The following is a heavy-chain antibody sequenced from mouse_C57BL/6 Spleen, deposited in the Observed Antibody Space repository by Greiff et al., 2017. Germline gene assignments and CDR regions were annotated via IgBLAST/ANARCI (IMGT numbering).Heavy chain of an antibody. Sequence: QVQLQQPGAELVKPGASVEVSCKASGYTFTSYWMHWVKQRPGQGLEWIGRIHPSDSDTNYNQKFKGKATLTVDKSSSTAYMQLSSLTSEDSSVYYRATGDATVVGYAMDYWGQGTSVTVSS. V-gene: IGHV1-74*01. CDR2: IHPSDSDT. D-gene: IGHD1-1*01. J-gene: IGHJ4*01. CDR3: ATGDATVVGYAMDY. CDR1: GYTFTSYW.